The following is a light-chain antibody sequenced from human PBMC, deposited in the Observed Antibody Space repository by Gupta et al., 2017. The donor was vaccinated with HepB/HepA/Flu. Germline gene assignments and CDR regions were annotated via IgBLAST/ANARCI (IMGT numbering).Light chain of an antibody. J-gene: IGLJ3*02. CDR3: SSWRSGFTLVV. Sequence: QSALTQPASVSGSPGPSITIPCAGSSSDIGGFDAVSWYKQYPGKAPELLIYSVSNRPSGIYDRFSGSKSGNTASLTIAGLQPEDEGTYYCSSWRSGFTLVVFGGGTKLTVL. CDR1: SSDIGGFDA. CDR2: SVS. V-gene: IGLV2-14*01.